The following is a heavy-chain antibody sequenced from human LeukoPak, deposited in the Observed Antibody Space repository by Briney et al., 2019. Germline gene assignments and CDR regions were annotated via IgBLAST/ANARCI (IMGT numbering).Heavy chain of an antibody. J-gene: IGHJ4*02. CDR1: GYTFSGYY. V-gene: IGHV1-2*02. Sequence: ASVKVSCKASGYTFSGYYMHWVRQAPGQGLEWMGWINPNSGGTNYAQKFQGRVTMTRDTSISTAYMELSRLRSDDTDVYYCARVRVGSLAARIDYWGQGTLVTVSS. CDR3: ARVRVGSLAARIDY. D-gene: IGHD6-6*01. CDR2: INPNSGGT.